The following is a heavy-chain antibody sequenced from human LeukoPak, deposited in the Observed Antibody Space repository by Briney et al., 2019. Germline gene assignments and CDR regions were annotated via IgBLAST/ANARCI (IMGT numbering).Heavy chain of an antibody. V-gene: IGHV3-23*01. J-gene: IGHJ4*02. CDR3: ARRFGSYYIDY. CDR2: IGASDGTT. CDR1: GFTFSNRG. D-gene: IGHD1-26*01. Sequence: GGSLRLSCAASGFTFSNRGMSWVRQAPGKGLEWVSTIGASDGTTYYADSVKGRFTISRDNAKISLYLQMNSLRAEDTAVYYCARRFGSYYIDYWGPGTLVTVSS.